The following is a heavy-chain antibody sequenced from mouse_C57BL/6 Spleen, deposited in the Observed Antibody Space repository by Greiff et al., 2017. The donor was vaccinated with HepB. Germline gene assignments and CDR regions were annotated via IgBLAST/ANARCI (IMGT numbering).Heavy chain of an antibody. J-gene: IGHJ3*01. Sequence: EVKVVESEGGLVQPGSSMKLSCTASGFTFSDYYMAWVRQVPEKGLEWVANINYDGSSTYYLDSLKSRFIISRDNAKNILYLQMSSLKSEATATYYCARGHYGSSSWFAYWGQGTLVTVSA. V-gene: IGHV5-16*01. CDR3: ARGHYGSSSWFAY. CDR2: INYDGSST. CDR1: GFTFSDYY. D-gene: IGHD1-1*01.